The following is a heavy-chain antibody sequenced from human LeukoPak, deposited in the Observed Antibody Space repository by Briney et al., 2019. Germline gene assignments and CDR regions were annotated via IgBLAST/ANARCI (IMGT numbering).Heavy chain of an antibody. CDR1: SGSFSGYY. CDR2: INHSGST. D-gene: IGHD5-12*01. CDR3: ARQDIVATRRTEFDY. J-gene: IGHJ4*02. Sequence: SETLSLTCAVYSGSFSGYYWGWIRQPPGKGLEWIGEINHSGSTNYNPSLKSRVTISVDTSKNQFSLKLSSLTAADTAVYYCARQDIVATRRTEFDYWGQGTLVTVSS. V-gene: IGHV4-34*01.